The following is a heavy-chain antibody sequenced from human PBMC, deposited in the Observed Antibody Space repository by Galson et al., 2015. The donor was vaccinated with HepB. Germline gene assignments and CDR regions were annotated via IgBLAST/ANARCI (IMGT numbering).Heavy chain of an antibody. J-gene: IGHJ4*02. D-gene: IGHD3-22*01. CDR3: ARDRTHYYDMGYYFDY. V-gene: IGHV3-33*08. CDR1: GFTFSSYG. Sequence: SLRLSCAASGFTFSSYGMHWVRQAPGKGLEWVAVIWYDGSNKYYADSAKGRFTISRDNSKNTLYLQMNSLRAEDTAVYYCARDRTHYYDMGYYFDYWGQGTLVTVSS. CDR2: IWYDGSNK.